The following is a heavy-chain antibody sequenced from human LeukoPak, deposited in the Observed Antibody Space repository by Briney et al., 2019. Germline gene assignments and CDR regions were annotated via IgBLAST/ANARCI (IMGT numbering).Heavy chain of an antibody. V-gene: IGHV3-66*01. CDR2: IYSGGST. CDR3: ARDPDGHRQGHHFDY. J-gene: IGHJ4*02. Sequence: GGSLRLSCAASGFTVSSNYMSWVRQAPGKGLEWVSVIYSGGSTYYADSVKGRFTISRDNSKNTLYLQMNSLKAEDTAVYYCARDPDGHRQGHHFDYWGQGTLVTVSS. CDR1: GFTVSSNY.